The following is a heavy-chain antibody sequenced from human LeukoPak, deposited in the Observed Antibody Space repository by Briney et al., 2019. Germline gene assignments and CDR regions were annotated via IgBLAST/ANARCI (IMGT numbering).Heavy chain of an antibody. J-gene: IGHJ6*02. CDR2: INHSGST. CDR3: ARGSYDFWSGYEKYGMDV. Sequence: SETLSLTCAVYGGSFSGYYWSWIRQPPGMGLEWIGEINHSGSTNYNPSLKSRVTISVDTSKNQFSLKLSSVTAADTAVYYCARGSYDFWSGYEKYGMDVWGQGTTVTVSS. CDR1: GGSFSGYY. D-gene: IGHD3-3*01. V-gene: IGHV4-34*01.